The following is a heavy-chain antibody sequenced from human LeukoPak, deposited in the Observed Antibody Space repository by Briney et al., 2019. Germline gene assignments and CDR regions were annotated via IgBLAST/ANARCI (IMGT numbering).Heavy chain of an antibody. D-gene: IGHD1-26*01. CDR2: INPSGGST. Sequence: ASVKVSCKASGYTFTSYYMHWVRQAPGQGLEWMGIINPSGGSTSYAQKLQGRVTMTTDTSTSTAYMELRSLRSDDTAVYYCARMSGSKDLDYWGQGTLVTVSS. J-gene: IGHJ4*02. V-gene: IGHV1-46*01. CDR1: GYTFTSYY. CDR3: ARMSGSKDLDY.